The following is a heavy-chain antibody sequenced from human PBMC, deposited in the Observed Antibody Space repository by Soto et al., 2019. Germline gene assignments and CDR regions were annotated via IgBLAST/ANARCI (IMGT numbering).Heavy chain of an antibody. CDR2: TYYRSTWYN. D-gene: IGHD6-19*01. J-gene: IGHJ4*02. Sequence: QVQLQESGPGLVKPSQTLSLTCAISGDSVSSNSVVWSWIRQSPSRGLEWLGRTYYRSTWYNDYATSVKSRITINPDTSKNQISRQLDSVTPEDTAVYYCARGTAVTGLDYWGQGALVTVSS. V-gene: IGHV6-1*01. CDR3: ARGTAVTGLDY. CDR1: GDSVSSNSVV.